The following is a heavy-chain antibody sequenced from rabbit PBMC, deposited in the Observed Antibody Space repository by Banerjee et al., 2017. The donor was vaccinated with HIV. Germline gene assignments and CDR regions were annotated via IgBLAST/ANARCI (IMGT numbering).Heavy chain of an antibody. V-gene: IGHV1S7*01. CDR2: IHVPRRRT. CDR1: GFDFNSYY. D-gene: IGHD2-1*01. CDR3: ARYAYSYDDYGDYWYYFTL. Sequence: QSLEESGGDLVKPGASLTLTCTASGFDFNSYYMSWVRQAPGKGLEWIGTIHVPRRRTYYASWVNGRFTISSDNAQNTVDLQMNSLTAADTATYFCARYAYSYDDYGDYWYYFTLWGQGTLVTVS. J-gene: IGHJ4*01.